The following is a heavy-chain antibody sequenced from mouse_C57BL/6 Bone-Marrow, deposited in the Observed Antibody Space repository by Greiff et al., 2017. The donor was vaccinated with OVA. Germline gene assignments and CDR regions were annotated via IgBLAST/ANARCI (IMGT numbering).Heavy chain of an antibody. D-gene: IGHD1-1*01. V-gene: IGHV1-19*01. Sequence: EVQRVESGPVLVKPGASVKMSCKASGYTFTDYYMNWVKQSHGKSLEWIGVINPYNGGTSYNQKFKGKATLTVDKSSSTAYMELNSLTSEDSAVYYCAQAFYYGSSYWYFDVWGTGTTVTVSS. CDR2: INPYNGGT. CDR1: GYTFTDYY. CDR3: AQAFYYGSSYWYFDV. J-gene: IGHJ1*03.